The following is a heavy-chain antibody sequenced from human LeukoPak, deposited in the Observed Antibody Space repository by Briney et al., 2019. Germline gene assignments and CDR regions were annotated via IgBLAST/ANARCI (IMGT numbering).Heavy chain of an antibody. V-gene: IGHV4-59*01. D-gene: IGHD2-2*01. Sequence: KASETLSLTCTVSGGSISSYYWSWIRQPPGKGLEWIGYIYYSGSTNYNPSLKSRVTISVDTSKNQFSLKLSSVTAADTAVYYCARGERYCSSTSCVHAFDIWGQGTMVTVSS. CDR1: GGSISSYY. J-gene: IGHJ3*02. CDR2: IYYSGST. CDR3: ARGERYCSSTSCVHAFDI.